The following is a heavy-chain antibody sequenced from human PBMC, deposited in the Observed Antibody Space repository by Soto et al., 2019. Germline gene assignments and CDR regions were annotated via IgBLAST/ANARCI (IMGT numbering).Heavy chain of an antibody. CDR3: ARAGAHYGDLGY. CDR1: GFTFSSYG. J-gene: IGHJ4*02. D-gene: IGHD4-17*01. CDR2: IWYDGSNK. Sequence: GGSLRLSCAASGFTFSSYGMHWVRQAPGKGLEWVAVIWYDGSNKYYADSVKGRFTISRDNSKNTLYLQMNSLRAEDTAVYYCARAGAHYGDLGYWGQGTLVTVSS. V-gene: IGHV3-33*01.